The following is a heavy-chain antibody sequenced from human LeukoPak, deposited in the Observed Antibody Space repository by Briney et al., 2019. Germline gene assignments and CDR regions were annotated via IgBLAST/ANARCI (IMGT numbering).Heavy chain of an antibody. D-gene: IGHD3-10*01. CDR3: TRHSGSGYGSDYFDY. CDR2: ITDSGGST. Sequence: GGSLRLSCAASGFTFTRYAMTWVRQAPGKGLEWVSTITDSGGSTYYADSVKGRFTISRDNSKNTLYVQINSLRAEDTAVYYCTRHSGSGYGSDYFDYWGQGTLVTVSS. CDR1: GFTFTRYA. J-gene: IGHJ4*02. V-gene: IGHV3-23*01.